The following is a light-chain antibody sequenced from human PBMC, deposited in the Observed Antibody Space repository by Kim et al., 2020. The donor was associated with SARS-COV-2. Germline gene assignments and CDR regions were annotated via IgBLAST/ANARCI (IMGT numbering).Light chain of an antibody. V-gene: IGLV10-54*04. J-gene: IGLJ3*02. CDR3: SAWASSLSAWV. CDR1: NNNVGNQG. CDR2: RNN. Sequence: QTAALTCTGDNNNVGNQGAGWRRQHQGHPPKLLSYRNNNRPSGISERFSASRSGNTASLTITGLQPEDEADYYCSAWASSLSAWVFGGGTQLTVL.